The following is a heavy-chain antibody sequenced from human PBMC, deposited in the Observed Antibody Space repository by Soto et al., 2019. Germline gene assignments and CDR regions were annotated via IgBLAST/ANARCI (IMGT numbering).Heavy chain of an antibody. V-gene: IGHV3-30*02. CDR3: AKGRYYYGSGSYYRRSQHYYYGMDV. D-gene: IGHD3-10*01. Sequence: PVGSLRLSCAASGITFSNYGTHWVRQAPGKGLEWVAVIWYDGRDKYYADSVKGRFTISRDNSKNTLYLQMNSLRAEDTAVYYCAKGRYYYGSGSYYRRSQHYYYGMDVWGQGTTVTVSS. CDR2: IWYDGRDK. J-gene: IGHJ6*02. CDR1: GITFSNYG.